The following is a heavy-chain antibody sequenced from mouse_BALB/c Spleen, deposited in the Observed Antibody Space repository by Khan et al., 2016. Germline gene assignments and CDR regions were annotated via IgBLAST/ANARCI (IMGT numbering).Heavy chain of an antibody. D-gene: IGHD1-1*01. CDR1: GYTFTSYW. Sequence: QVQLKQPGAELAKPGASVKMSCKASGYTFTSYWLHCVKQRPGQGLEWIVYINPSTGYTEYNQTFKDKANLTADKSSNTAYMQLNSLTAEYSSVYYCARQKPKIPLYYCGSSHYTMDYWGQETSVTVSS. V-gene: IGHV1-7*01. CDR3: ARQKPKIPLYYCGSSHYTMDY. CDR2: INPSTGYT. J-gene: IGHJ4*01.